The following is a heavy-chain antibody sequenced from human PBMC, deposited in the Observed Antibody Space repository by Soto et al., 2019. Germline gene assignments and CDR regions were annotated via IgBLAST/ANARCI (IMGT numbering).Heavy chain of an antibody. V-gene: IGHV1-18*01. Sequence: ASVNVSCKASGYTFTSYGISWVRQTPGQGLEWMGWISAYNGNTNYAQKLQGRVTMTTDTSISTAYMELSRLRSDDTAVYYCARHNRGTFDYWGQGTLVTIS. J-gene: IGHJ4*02. CDR2: ISAYNGNT. CDR3: ARHNRGTFDY. D-gene: IGHD1-20*01. CDR1: GYTFTSYG.